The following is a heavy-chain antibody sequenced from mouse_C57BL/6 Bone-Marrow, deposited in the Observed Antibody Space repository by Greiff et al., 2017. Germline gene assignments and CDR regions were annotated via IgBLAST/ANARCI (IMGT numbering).Heavy chain of an antibody. CDR1: GYTFTSYW. CDR2: INPSNGGT. V-gene: IGHV1-53*01. D-gene: IGHD4-1*01. J-gene: IGHJ2*01. CDR3: ARWDWDVPYFDY. Sequence: QVQLQQPGAELVRPGTSVKLSCKASGYTFTSYWMHWVKQRPGQGLEWIGNINPSNGGTNYNEKFKSKATLTVDKSSSTAYMQLSSLTSEDSAVYYCARWDWDVPYFDYWGQGTTLTVSS.